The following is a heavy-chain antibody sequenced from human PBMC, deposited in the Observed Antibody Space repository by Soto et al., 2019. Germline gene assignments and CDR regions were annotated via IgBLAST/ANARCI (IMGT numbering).Heavy chain of an antibody. Sequence: EVQLLESGGGSVQPGGYLRLSCEASGFTFISYAMNWVRQAPGNGLEWVSAISGSVDRIYYADSVKGRFTIYRDNSNKILYLIMNILRAEDTAVYYCAIVCSHSGSHYHSFDIWGHGTMVTVSS. D-gene: IGHD1-26*01. J-gene: IGHJ3*02. CDR3: AIVCSHSGSHYHSFDI. V-gene: IGHV3-23*01. CDR1: GFTFISYA. CDR2: ISGSVDRI.